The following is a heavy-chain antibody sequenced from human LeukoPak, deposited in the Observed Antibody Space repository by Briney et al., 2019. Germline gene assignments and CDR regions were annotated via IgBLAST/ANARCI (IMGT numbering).Heavy chain of an antibody. Sequence: SETLSLACTVSGGSISSGSYYWSWIREPAGKGLEWIGRIYTSGSTNYNPSLKSRVTISVDTSKNQFSLKLSSVTAADTAVYYCARDSGRTMVDYWGQGTLVTVSS. J-gene: IGHJ4*02. V-gene: IGHV4-61*02. D-gene: IGHD4/OR15-4a*01. CDR3: ARDSGRTMVDY. CDR1: GGSISSGSYY. CDR2: IYTSGST.